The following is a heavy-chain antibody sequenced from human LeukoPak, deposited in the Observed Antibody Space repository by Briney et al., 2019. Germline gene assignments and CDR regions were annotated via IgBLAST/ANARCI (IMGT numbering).Heavy chain of an antibody. CDR2: IYYSGSI. CDR1: GDSISDFY. V-gene: IGHV4-59*01. Sequence: PSETLSLTCTVSGDSISDFYWNWIRQPPGEGLEWIGYIYYSGSIKYNPSLKSRVTISIDTSKNQLSLKLSSVTAADTAVYYCARDLYGGNSGYFDYWGRGTLVTVSS. J-gene: IGHJ4*02. D-gene: IGHD4-23*01. CDR3: ARDLYGGNSGYFDY.